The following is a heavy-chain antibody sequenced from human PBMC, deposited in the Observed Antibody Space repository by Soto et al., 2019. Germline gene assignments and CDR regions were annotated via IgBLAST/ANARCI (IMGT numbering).Heavy chain of an antibody. CDR3: ARHELFPNYYYGMDV. D-gene: IGHD3-10*01. V-gene: IGHV2-26*01. CDR1: GFSLSNARMA. CDR2: IFSNDEK. J-gene: IGHJ6*02. Sequence: QVTLKESGPVLVKPTETLTLTCTVSGFSLSNARMAVSWIRQPPGKALEWLAHIFSNDEKSYSTSLKSRLTISKDTSKRQVVLTMTNMDPVDTATYYCARHELFPNYYYGMDVWGQGTTVTVSS.